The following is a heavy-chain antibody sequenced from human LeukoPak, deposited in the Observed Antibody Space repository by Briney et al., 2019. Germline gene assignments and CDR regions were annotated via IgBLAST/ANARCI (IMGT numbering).Heavy chain of an antibody. CDR2: IYYSGST. Sequence: PSETLSLTCTVSGGSISSYYWSWIRQPPGKGLEWIGYIYYSGSTNYNPSLKSRVTISVDTSKNQFSLKLSSVTAADTAVYYCARAGQWELLRNAFDIWGQGTMVTVSS. CDR1: GGSISSYY. D-gene: IGHD1-26*01. V-gene: IGHV4-59*01. J-gene: IGHJ3*02. CDR3: ARAGQWELLRNAFDI.